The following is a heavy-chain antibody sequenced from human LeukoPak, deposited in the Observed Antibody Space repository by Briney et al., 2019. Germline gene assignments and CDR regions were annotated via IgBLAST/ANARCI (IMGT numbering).Heavy chain of an antibody. Sequence: GGSLRLSCAASGFTFSSYWMHWVRQAPGKGLVWVSRINSDGSSTSYADSVKGRFTISRDNAKNSLYLQMNSLRAEDTAVYYCASTFSDGYSSSWFDYWGQGTLVTVSS. V-gene: IGHV3-74*01. CDR2: INSDGSST. CDR1: GFTFSSYW. CDR3: ASTFSDGYSSSWFDY. D-gene: IGHD6-13*01. J-gene: IGHJ4*02.